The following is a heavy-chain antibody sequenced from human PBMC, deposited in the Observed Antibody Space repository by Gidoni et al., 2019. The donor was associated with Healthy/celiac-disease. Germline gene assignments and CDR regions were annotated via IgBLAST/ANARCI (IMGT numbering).Heavy chain of an antibody. Sequence: QVQLVESGGGVVQPGRSLRLPCAAPGFTFSSYGMHWVRQAPGKGLEWVAVISYDGSNKYYADSVKGRFTLSRDNSKNTLYLQMNRLRAEDTAVYYCAKTGYSSGFAVHAFVYWGQGTLVTVSS. D-gene: IGHD6-19*01. CDR1: GFTFSSYG. CDR2: ISYDGSNK. J-gene: IGHJ4*02. V-gene: IGHV3-30*18. CDR3: AKTGYSSGFAVHAFVY.